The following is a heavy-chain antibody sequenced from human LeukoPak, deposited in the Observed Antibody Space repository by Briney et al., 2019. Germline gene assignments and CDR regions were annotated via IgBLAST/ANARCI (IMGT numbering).Heavy chain of an antibody. CDR2: IYSNRST. V-gene: IGHV4-39*01. J-gene: IGHJ3*02. CDR1: VGSISRSSHH. CDR3: ARQVRISWPPDGFDI. Sequence: SWTLSLTRTFCVGSISRSSHHEGGIREPPGRGLEWIGHIYSNRSTTYSPSLKSRVTISLDISRNQFSLKLTSVTAADTAMYYCARQVRISWPPDGFDIWGQGTMVTVSS. D-gene: IGHD6-13*01.